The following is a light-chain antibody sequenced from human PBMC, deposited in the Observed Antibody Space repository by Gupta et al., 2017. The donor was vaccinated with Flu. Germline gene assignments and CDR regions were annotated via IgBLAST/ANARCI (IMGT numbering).Light chain of an antibody. Sequence: EIVMTQSPAALSVSPGERATLSCRASQSVSSNVAWYQQKPGQAPRLLIFDASTRATGVPARFSGSGSGTEFTLTISSLQSEDFAAYYCQQYTSWPPAFGQGTKVEI. J-gene: IGKJ1*01. CDR2: DAS. CDR3: QQYTSWPPA. V-gene: IGKV3-15*01. CDR1: QSVSSN.